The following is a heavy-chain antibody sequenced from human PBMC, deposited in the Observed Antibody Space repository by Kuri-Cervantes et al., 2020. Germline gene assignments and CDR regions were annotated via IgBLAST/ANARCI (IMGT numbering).Heavy chain of an antibody. V-gene: IGHV1-46*01. D-gene: IGHD3-9*01. CDR3: AKDHQYYDILTGYYLTDAFDI. CDR1: GYTFTSYY. J-gene: IGHJ3*02. CDR2: INPSGGST. Sequence: ASVKVSCKASGYTFTSYYMHWVRQAPGQGLEWMGIINPSGGSTSYAQKFQGRVTMTRDTPTSTVYMELSSLRSEDTAVYYCAKDHQYYDILTGYYLTDAFDIWGQGTMVTVSS.